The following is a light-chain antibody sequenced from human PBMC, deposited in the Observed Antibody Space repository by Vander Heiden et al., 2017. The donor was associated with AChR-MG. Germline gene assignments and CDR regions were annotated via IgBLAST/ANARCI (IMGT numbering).Light chain of an antibody. Sequence: QSVLTQPPSVSAAPGRSVTISRSGSRPNIATNSFAWYQQLPGTPPKLLIFTNNRRPSGVPDRFSGSKSGTSATLGITGLQTGDEADYYCGAWDTSLNIVVFGGGTKLTVL. CDR2: TNN. V-gene: IGLV1-51*01. CDR3: GAWDTSLNIVV. CDR1: RPNIATNS. J-gene: IGLJ2*01.